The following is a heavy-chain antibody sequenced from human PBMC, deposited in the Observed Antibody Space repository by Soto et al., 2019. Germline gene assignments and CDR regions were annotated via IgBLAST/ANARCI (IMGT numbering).Heavy chain of an antibody. V-gene: IGHV4-31*03. CDR3: ARLAIGRAGYYWDDY. D-gene: IGHD3-9*01. Sequence: PSETLSLTCTVSGGSISSGGYYWSWIRQHPGKGLEWIGYIYYSGSTYYNPSLKSRVTISVDTSKNQFSLKLSSVTAADTAVYYCARLAIGRAGYYWDDYWGQGTLVTVSS. CDR1: GGSISSGGYY. J-gene: IGHJ4*02. CDR2: IYYSGST.